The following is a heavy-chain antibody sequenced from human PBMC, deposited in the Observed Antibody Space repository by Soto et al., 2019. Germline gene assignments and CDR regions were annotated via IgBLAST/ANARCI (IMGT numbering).Heavy chain of an antibody. V-gene: IGHV4-34*01. Sequence: QVQLKQWGAGLLKPSETLSLTCAVSVGSLLAYYWSWIRQPPGKGLEWIGEINPSGSPNYNPSLKSIVIMQVDPSLDQFSLNRSSVTAEDTVLYYFARGRQSCRGGSCVVGYFAVRGQGIRVTVS. CDR3: ARGRQSCRGGSCVVGYFAV. D-gene: IGHD2-15*01. CDR2: INPSGSP. J-gene: IGHJ1*01. CDR1: VGSLLAYY.